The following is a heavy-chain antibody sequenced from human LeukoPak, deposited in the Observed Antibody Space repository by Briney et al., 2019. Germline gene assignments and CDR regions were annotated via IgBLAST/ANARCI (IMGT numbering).Heavy chain of an antibody. CDR2: ISGSGGST. CDR3: ANQYLVVASYFQH. V-gene: IGHV3-23*01. CDR1: GFTFSSYA. J-gene: IGHJ1*01. Sequence: GGSLRLSCAASGFTFSSYAMSWVRQAPGKGLEWVSAISGSGGSTYYADSVKGRFTISGDNSKNTLYLQMNSLRAEDTAVYYCANQYLVVASYFQHWGQGTLVTVSS. D-gene: IGHD2-15*01.